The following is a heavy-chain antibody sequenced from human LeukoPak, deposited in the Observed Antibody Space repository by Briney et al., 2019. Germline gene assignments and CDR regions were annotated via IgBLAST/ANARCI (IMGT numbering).Heavy chain of an antibody. CDR2: IIPIFGTA. D-gene: IGHD3-10*01. CDR1: GGTFSSYA. J-gene: IGHJ4*02. V-gene: IGHV1-69*05. Sequence: ASVKVSCKASGGTFSSYAISWVRQAPGQGLEWMGGIIPIFGTANYAQKFQGRVTITRDTSASTAYMELSSLRSEDTAVYYCASTMVRGVIIRLDYWGQGTLVTVSS. CDR3: ASTMVRGVIIRLDY.